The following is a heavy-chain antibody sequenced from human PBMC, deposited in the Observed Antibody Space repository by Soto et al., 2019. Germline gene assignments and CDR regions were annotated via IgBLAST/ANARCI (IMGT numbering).Heavy chain of an antibody. CDR3: ARGVGSSWYGIRSYYYYGMDV. V-gene: IGHV4-34*01. CDR1: GGSFSGYY. Sequence: SETLSLTCAVYGGSFSGYYWSWIRQPPGKGLEWIGEINHSGSTNYNPSLKSRVTISVDTSKNQFSLKLSSVTAADTAVYYCARGVGSSWYGIRSYYYYGMDVWGQGTTVTVS. J-gene: IGHJ6*02. D-gene: IGHD6-13*01. CDR2: INHSGST.